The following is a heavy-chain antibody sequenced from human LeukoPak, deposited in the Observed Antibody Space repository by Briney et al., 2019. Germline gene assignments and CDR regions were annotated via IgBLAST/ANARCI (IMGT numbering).Heavy chain of an antibody. V-gene: IGHV1-69*05. J-gene: IGHJ6*03. CDR3: AREDYYYYYMDV. CDR1: GGTFSSYA. Sequence: GASVKVPCKASGGTFSSYAISWVRQAPGQGLEWMGGIIPIFGTANYAQKFQGRDTITTDESTSTAYMELSSLRSEDTAVYYCAREDYYYYYMDVWGKGTTVTVSS. CDR2: IIPIFGTA.